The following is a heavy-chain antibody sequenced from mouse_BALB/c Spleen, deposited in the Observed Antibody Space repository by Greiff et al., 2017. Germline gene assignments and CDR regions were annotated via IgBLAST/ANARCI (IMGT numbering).Heavy chain of an antibody. CDR2: IWAGGST. CDR3: ARGPESIYGSSYWFAY. D-gene: IGHD1-1*01. V-gene: IGHV2-9*02. CDR1: GFSLTSYG. Sequence: QVQLKESGPGLVAPSQSLSITCTVSGFSLTSYGVHWVRQPPGKGLEWLGVIWAGGSTHYNSALMSRLSISKDNSKSQVFLKMNSLQTDDTAMYYCARGPESIYGSSYWFAYWGQGTLVTVSA. J-gene: IGHJ3*01.